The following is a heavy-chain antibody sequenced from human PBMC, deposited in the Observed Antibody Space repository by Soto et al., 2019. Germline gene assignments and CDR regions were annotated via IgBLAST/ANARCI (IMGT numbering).Heavy chain of an antibody. CDR1: GFTFSSYS. V-gene: IGHV3-23*01. Sequence: GGSLRISCSASGFTFSSYSMSWVRHAPGKGLEWVSAISGSGGSTYYADSVKGRFTISRDNSKNTLYLQMNSLRAEDTAVYYFDKDQEEVDVLPDYWGKGTPGTVSS. CDR3: DKDQEEVDVLPDY. CDR2: ISGSGGST. J-gene: IGHJ4*02. D-gene: IGHD5-12*01.